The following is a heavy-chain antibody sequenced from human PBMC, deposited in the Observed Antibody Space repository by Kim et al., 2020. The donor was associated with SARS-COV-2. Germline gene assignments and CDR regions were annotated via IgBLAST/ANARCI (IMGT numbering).Heavy chain of an antibody. J-gene: IGHJ3*02. Sequence: GGSLRLSCAASGFTFSSYAMSWVRQAPGKGLEWVSAISGSGGSTYYADSVKGRFTISRDNSKNTLYLQMNSLRAEDTAVYYCAKAAGDYYDSSGYYHGGGDAFDIWGQGTMVTVSS. D-gene: IGHD3-22*01. CDR3: AKAAGDYYDSSGYYHGGGDAFDI. V-gene: IGHV3-23*01. CDR2: ISGSGGST. CDR1: GFTFSSYA.